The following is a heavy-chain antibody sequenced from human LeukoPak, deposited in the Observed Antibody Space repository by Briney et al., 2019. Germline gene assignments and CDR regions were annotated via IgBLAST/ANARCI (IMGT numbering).Heavy chain of an antibody. CDR3: AKSSGNYLNYYYYMDV. CDR2: ISWNSFSI. D-gene: IGHD3-10*01. CDR1: GFTFDDYA. Sequence: GGSLGLSCAASGFTFDDYAMHWVRQAPGKGLEGVSGISWNSFSIVYADSVKGRFTISRDNAKNSLYLQMNSLRAEDTALYYCAKSSGNYLNYYYYMDVWGKGTTVTISS. J-gene: IGHJ6*03. V-gene: IGHV3-9*01.